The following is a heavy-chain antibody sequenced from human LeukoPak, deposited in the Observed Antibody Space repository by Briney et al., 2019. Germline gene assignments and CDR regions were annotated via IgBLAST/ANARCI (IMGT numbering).Heavy chain of an antibody. J-gene: IGHJ4*02. CDR2: FDPEDGET. CDR1: GYTLTELS. Sequence: ASVKVSCKVSGYTLTELSMHWVRQAPGKGLEWMGGFDPEDGETIYAQKFQGRVTMTEDTSTDTAYMELSSLRSEDTAVYYCATAPPYSSSSYNFDYWGQGTLVTVSS. D-gene: IGHD6-6*01. V-gene: IGHV1-24*01. CDR3: ATAPPYSSSSYNFDY.